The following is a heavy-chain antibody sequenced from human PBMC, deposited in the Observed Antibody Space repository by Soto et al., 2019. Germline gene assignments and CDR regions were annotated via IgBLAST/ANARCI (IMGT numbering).Heavy chain of an antibody. CDR2: IKQDGSEK. CDR3: ARDLCSSRSCFFDF. CDR1: GFTSGSYW. D-gene: IGHD2-2*01. J-gene: IGHJ4*02. Sequence: GGSLRLSCAASGFTSGSYWMSWVRQAPGKGLEWVANIKQDGSEKNYEDSLKGRFTISRDNAKNSLFLQMNSLRADVTAVYYCARDLCSSRSCFFDFWGQGTLVTVSS. V-gene: IGHV3-7*01.